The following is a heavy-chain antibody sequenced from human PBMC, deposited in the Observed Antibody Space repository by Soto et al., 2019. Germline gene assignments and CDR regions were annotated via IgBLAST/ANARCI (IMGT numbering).Heavy chain of an antibody. CDR3: ARTTLTATSGYYSVF. J-gene: IGHJ4*02. CDR2: IIPILGIA. CDR1: GGTFSSYT. Sequence: SVKVSCKASGGTFSSYTISWVRQAPGQGPEWMGRIIPILGIANYAQKFQGRVTITADKSTSTAYMELSSLRSEDTAVYYCARTTLTATSGYYSVFGGQGTPITV. D-gene: IGHD3-22*01. V-gene: IGHV1-69*02.